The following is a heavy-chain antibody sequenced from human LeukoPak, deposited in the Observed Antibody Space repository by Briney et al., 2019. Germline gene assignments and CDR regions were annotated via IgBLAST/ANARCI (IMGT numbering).Heavy chain of an antibody. CDR3: ARENSGSYREFDY. D-gene: IGHD1-26*01. Sequence: SETLSLTCTVSGVSISSYYWSWLRQPAGKGLEWIGRIYTSGSTNYNASLKSRLSMSVDTSKNQFSLKLSSVTAADTAVFYCARENSGSYREFDYWGQGTLVTVSS. CDR1: GVSISSYY. V-gene: IGHV4-4*07. CDR2: IYTSGST. J-gene: IGHJ4*02.